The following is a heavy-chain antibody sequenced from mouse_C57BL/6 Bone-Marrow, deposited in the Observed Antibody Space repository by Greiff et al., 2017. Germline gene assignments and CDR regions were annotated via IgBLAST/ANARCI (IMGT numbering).Heavy chain of an antibody. V-gene: IGHV1-61*01. D-gene: IGHD4-1*01. CDR2: IYPSDSET. J-gene: IGHJ1*03. Sequence: QVQLQQSGAELVRPGSSVKLSCKASGYTFTSYWMDWVKQRPGQGLEWIGNIYPSDSETHYNQKFKDKATLTVDKSSSTAYMQLSSLTSEDAAVYYCARSRANWDVRRYFDVWGTGTTVTVSS. CDR3: ARSRANWDVRRYFDV. CDR1: GYTFTSYW.